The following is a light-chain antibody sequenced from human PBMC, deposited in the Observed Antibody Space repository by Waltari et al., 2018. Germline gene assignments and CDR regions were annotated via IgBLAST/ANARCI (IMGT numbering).Light chain of an antibody. CDR2: GAS. Sequence: EIVMTPSPATLSVSPGERATLSCRASQSIRTSLAWYQQTPGQPPRLLIYGASTRATGIPARFSGSGSGTEFTLTISSLQSEDFAVYYCQQYDNWPPWTFGPGTRVEVK. V-gene: IGKV3-15*01. CDR3: QQYDNWPPWT. CDR1: QSIRTS. J-gene: IGKJ1*01.